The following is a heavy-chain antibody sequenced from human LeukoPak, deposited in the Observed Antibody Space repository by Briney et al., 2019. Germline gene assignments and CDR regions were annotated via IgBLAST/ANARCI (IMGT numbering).Heavy chain of an antibody. J-gene: IGHJ4*02. CDR3: ARATKPLRAVAGTGF. CDR2: ISFHGRDY. D-gene: IGHD6-19*01. CDR1: GFTFSTYT. V-gene: IGHV3-30*04. Sequence: PGRSLRLSCAASGFTFSTYTMPWVRQAPGKGLEWVAFISFHGRDYNYADSVKGRFTISRDNSNSTVFLHMSGLRPSDTAVYYCARATKPLRAVAGTGFWGQGTLVTVSS.